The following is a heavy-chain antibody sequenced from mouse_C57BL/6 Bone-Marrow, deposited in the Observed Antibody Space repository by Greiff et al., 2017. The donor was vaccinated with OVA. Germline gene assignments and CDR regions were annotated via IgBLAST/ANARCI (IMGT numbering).Heavy chain of an antibody. Sequence: EVQLVESGPELVKPGDSVKISCKASGYSFTGYFMNWVMQSHGKSLEWIGRINPYNGDTFYNQKFKGKATLTVDKSSSTAHMELRSLTSEDSAVYYCARVTTVVAGDFDVWGTGTTVTVSS. D-gene: IGHD1-1*01. J-gene: IGHJ1*03. CDR3: ARVTTVVAGDFDV. V-gene: IGHV1-20*01. CDR1: GYSFTGYF. CDR2: INPYNGDT.